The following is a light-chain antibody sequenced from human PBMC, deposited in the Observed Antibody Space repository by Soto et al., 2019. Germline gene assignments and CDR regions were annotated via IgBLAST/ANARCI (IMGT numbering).Light chain of an antibody. J-gene: IGKJ5*01. V-gene: IGKV3-11*01. Sequence: EIVLTQSPATLSLSPGERATLSCRASQSVRSYLAWYQQKPGQAPSLLIHDASSRATGIPARFSGSGSGTDFTLTISSLEPEDFAVYCCQQRTNWPSSTFGQGTRLEIK. CDR1: QSVRSY. CDR2: DAS. CDR3: QQRTNWPSST.